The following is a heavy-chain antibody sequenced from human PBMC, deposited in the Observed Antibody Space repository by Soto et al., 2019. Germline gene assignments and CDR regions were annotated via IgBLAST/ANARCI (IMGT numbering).Heavy chain of an antibody. CDR1: GFTFSSYA. V-gene: IGHV3-30-3*01. CDR2: ISYDGSNK. CDR3: ARGPVGSMIVVVITYDY. J-gene: IGHJ4*02. Sequence: PVGSLRLSCAASGFTFSSYAMHWVRQAPGKGLEWVAVISYDGSNKYYADSVKGRFTISRDNSKNTLYLQMNSLRAEDTAVYYCARGPVGSMIVVVITYDYWGQGTLVTVSS. D-gene: IGHD3-22*01.